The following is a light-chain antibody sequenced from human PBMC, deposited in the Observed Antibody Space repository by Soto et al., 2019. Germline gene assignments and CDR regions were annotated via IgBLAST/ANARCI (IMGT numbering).Light chain of an antibody. CDR1: QAISRS. V-gene: IGKV1-9*01. CDR2: AAS. Sequence: DIQLTQSPSFLSASVGDRVTITCRASQAISRSLVWYQQRPGRAPEVLLYAASSLQSGVPSRFSGSGSGTECTLTIFSLQPEYFATYYCQQVNNYPRTFGQGTRLDIK. CDR3: QQVNNYPRT. J-gene: IGKJ5*01.